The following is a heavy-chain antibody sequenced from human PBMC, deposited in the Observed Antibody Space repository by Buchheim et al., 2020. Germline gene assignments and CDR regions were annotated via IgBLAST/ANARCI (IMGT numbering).Heavy chain of an antibody. CDR2: ISGSGGST. J-gene: IGHJ6*02. CDR1: RFSFSSYW. D-gene: IGHD5-18*01. V-gene: IGHV3-23*04. CDR3: AKEYNVDTAMVTWLWTRRRDQYGMDV. Sequence: EVQLVESGGGLVQPGGSLRLSCEASRFSFSSYWMSWVRQAPGKGLEWVSAISGSGGSTYYADSVKGRFTISRDNSKNTLYLQMNSVRAEDTAVYYCAKEYNVDTAMVTWLWTRRRDQYGMDVWGQGTT.